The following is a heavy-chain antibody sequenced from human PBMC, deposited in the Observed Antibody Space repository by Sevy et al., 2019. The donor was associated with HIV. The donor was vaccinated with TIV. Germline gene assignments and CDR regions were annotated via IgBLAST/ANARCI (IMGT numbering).Heavy chain of an antibody. J-gene: IGHJ5*02. D-gene: IGHD2-2*01. CDR1: GFTFSSYA. V-gene: IGHV3-23*01. CDR3: AKRGGDIVVVPAARRGNWFDP. CDR2: ISGSGSSR. Sequence: GGSLRLSCAASGFTFSSYAMSWVRQAPGKGLEWVSAISGSGSSRYYADSVQGRFTISRDNSKNTLYLQMNSLRAEDSAVYYCAKRGGDIVVVPAARRGNWFDPWGQGTLVTVSS.